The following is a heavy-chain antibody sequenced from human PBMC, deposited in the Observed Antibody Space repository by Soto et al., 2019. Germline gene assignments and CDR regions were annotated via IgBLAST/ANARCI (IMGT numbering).Heavy chain of an antibody. CDR1: GFTFSSYA. CDR3: AKDKPPRYGGYRSFDY. D-gene: IGHD5-12*01. V-gene: IGHV3-23*01. J-gene: IGHJ4*02. Sequence: GGSLRLSCAASGFTFSSYAMSWVRQAPGKGLEWVSAISGSGGSTYYADSVKGRFTISRDNSKNTLYLQMNSLRAEDTAVYYCAKDKPPRYGGYRSFDYWGQGTLVTVSS. CDR2: ISGSGGST.